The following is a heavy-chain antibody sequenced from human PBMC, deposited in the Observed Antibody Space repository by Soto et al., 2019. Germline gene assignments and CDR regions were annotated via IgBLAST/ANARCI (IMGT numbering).Heavy chain of an antibody. CDR1: GYSFTRYW. V-gene: IGHV5-51*01. CDR2: IYPGDSDT. Sequence: LKISCKGSGYSFTRYWIGWVRQMPGKGLEWMGIIYPGDSDTRYSPSFQGQVTISADKSISTAYLQWSSLKASDTAMYYCAGGGVRGVITRTRDYYGMDVWGQGTTVTVSS. J-gene: IGHJ6*02. CDR3: AGGGVRGVITRTRDYYGMDV. D-gene: IGHD3-10*01.